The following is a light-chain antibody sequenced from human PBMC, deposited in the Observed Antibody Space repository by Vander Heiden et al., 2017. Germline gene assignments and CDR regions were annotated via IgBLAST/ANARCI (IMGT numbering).Light chain of an antibody. J-gene: IGLJ2*01. V-gene: IGLV1-44*01. CDR2: RNN. CDR1: SPNIGSNT. CDR3: AAWDDSQNGVV. Sequence: QSVLTQPPSASGTPGQRVTISCSGSSPNIGSNTVNWSQPLPGTAPKLHIYRNNQRPSGVPDQVSGSESGPSASLAISGIQSEDVADYYCAAWDDSQNGVVFGGGTKLTVL.